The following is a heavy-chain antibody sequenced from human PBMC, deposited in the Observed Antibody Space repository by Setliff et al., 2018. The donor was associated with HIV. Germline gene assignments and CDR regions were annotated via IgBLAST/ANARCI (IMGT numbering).Heavy chain of an antibody. CDR2: IYTSGNT. J-gene: IGHJ3*02. D-gene: IGHD6-13*01. V-gene: IGHV4-4*07. CDR3: ARDKTAVPRDVDAFDI. CDR1: GGSISSYY. Sequence: PSETLSLTCTVSGGSISSYYWSWIRQPAGKGLEWIGRIYTSGNTNYNPSLKSLKSRVTMSVDTSKNQFSLKLSSVTAADTAVYDCARDKTAVPRDVDAFDIWGQGTMVTVSS.